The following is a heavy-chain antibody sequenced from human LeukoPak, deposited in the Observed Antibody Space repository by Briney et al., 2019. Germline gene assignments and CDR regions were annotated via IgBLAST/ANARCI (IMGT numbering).Heavy chain of an antibody. CDR3: ARGKWELLSHYWCFDL. V-gene: IGHV6-1*01. Sequence: SQTLSLTCAISGDIVSSNSVTWNWIRQSPSRGLEWLGRTYYRSTWYNDYAVSVRGRITVNPDTSKNQFSLHLNSVTPEDTAAYYCARGKWELLSHYWCFDLWGRGTLVTVSS. CDR2: TYYRSTWYN. D-gene: IGHD1-26*01. J-gene: IGHJ2*01. CDR1: GDIVSSNSVT.